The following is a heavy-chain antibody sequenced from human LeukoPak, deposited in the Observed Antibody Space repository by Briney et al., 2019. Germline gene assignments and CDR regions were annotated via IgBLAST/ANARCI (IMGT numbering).Heavy chain of an antibody. J-gene: IGHJ4*02. CDR2: IYYSGST. CDR1: GGSISSYY. V-gene: IGHV4-59*01. Sequence: PSETLSLTCTVSGGSISSYYWSRIRQPPGKGLEWIGYIYYSGSTNYNPSLKSRVTISVDTSKNQFSLKLSSVTAADTAVYYCARDAPSNYYDSSGYPFYYFDYWGQGTLVTVSS. CDR3: ARDAPSNYYDSSGYPFYYFDY. D-gene: IGHD3-22*01.